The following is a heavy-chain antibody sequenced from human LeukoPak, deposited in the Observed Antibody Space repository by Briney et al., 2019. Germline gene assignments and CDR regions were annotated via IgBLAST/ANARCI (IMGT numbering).Heavy chain of an antibody. J-gene: IGHJ4*02. V-gene: IGHV1-18*01. CDR1: GYTFTSYG. Sequence: ASVKVSCKASGYTFTSYGISWVRQAPGQGLEWMGWISAYNGNTNYAQKIQGRVTMTTDTSTSTAYMELRSLRSDDTAVYYCAREDFYYDSIGPLFDYWGQGTLVTVSS. D-gene: IGHD3-22*01. CDR3: AREDFYYDSIGPLFDY. CDR2: ISAYNGNT.